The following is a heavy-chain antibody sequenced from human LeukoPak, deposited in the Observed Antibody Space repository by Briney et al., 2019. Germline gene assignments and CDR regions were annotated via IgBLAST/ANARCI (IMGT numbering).Heavy chain of an antibody. V-gene: IGHV3-30-3*01. D-gene: IGHD7-27*01. CDR1: GFTFSSYA. CDR3: ARNPTNWGPRYYFDY. Sequence: GGSLRLSCAASGFTFSSYAMHWVRQAPGKGLEWVAVISYDGSNKYYADSVKGRFTISRDNSKNTLYLQMNSLRAEDTAVYYCARNPTNWGPRYYFDYWGQGTLVTVSS. J-gene: IGHJ4*02. CDR2: ISYDGSNK.